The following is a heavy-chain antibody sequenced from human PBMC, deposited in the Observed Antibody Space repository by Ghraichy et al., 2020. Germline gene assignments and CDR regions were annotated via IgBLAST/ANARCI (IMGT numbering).Heavy chain of an antibody. CDR2: IYYSGST. CDR1: GGSISSYY. V-gene: IGHV4-59*01. D-gene: IGHD3/OR15-3a*01. CDR3: ARAPRGFGTNWYFDL. Sequence: SETLSPTCTVSGGSISSYYWSWIRQPPGKGLEWIGYIYYSGSTNYNPSLKSRVTISVDTSKNQFSLKLSSVTAADTAVYYCARAPRGFGTNWYFDLWGRGTLVTVSS. J-gene: IGHJ2*01.